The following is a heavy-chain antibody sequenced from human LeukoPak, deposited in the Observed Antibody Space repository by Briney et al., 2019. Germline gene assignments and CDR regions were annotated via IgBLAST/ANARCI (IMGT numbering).Heavy chain of an antibody. CDR3: ASIAARRDFRRLVP. J-gene: IGHJ5*02. D-gene: IGHD6-6*01. CDR2: INPNSGTT. Sequence: GASVKVSCKATGYTFTAYYMQWVRQAPGQGLEWMGWINPNSGTTNCAQKFQGRVTMTRDTSISTAYMELNRLRSDDTAIYYCASIAARRDFRRLVPWSQGTLVTVSS. V-gene: IGHV1-2*02. CDR1: GYTFTAYY.